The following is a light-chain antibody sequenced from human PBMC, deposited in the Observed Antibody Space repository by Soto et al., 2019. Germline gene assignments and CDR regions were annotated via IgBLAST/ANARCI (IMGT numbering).Light chain of an antibody. Sequence: EIVLTQSPATLSLSPGERATLSCRASRSVRSYLAWYQQKPGQAPRLLIYDASNRAAGIPARFSGSGSETDFTLTISNLEPEDFAVYYCHQRYAWPPITFCQGTRLEIK. CDR2: DAS. CDR3: HQRYAWPPIT. V-gene: IGKV3-11*01. CDR1: RSVRSY. J-gene: IGKJ5*01.